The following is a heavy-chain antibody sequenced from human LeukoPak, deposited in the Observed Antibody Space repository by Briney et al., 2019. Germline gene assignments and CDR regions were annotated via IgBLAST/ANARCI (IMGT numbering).Heavy chain of an antibody. CDR1: GFTFSSYS. CDR2: ISSSSSYI. J-gene: IGHJ4*02. Sequence: PGGSLRLSCAASGFTFSSYSMNWVRQAPGKGLEWVSSISSSSSYIYYADSVKGRFTISRDNAKNSLYLQMNSLRAEDTAVYYCARMMDTIFVLTTAFDYWGQGTLVTVSS. V-gene: IGHV3-21*01. D-gene: IGHD3-3*01. CDR3: ARMMDTIFVLTTAFDY.